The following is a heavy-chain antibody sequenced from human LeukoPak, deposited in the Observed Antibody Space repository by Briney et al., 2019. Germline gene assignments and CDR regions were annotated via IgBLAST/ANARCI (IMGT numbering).Heavy chain of an antibody. CDR1: GFTFSSYA. V-gene: IGHV3-23*01. CDR3: AKKVVAFYYFDY. Sequence: GGSLRLSCAASGFTFSSYAMSWVRQAPGKGLEWVSAISGSGGSTYYADSVKGRFTISRDNTKNTLYLQMNSLRAEDTAVYYCAKKVVAFYYFDYWGQGTLVTVSS. D-gene: IGHD2-15*01. CDR2: ISGSGGST. J-gene: IGHJ4*02.